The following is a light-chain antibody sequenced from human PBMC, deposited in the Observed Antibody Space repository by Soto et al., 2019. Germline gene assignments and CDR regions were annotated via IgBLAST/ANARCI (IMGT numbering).Light chain of an antibody. CDR1: QSLLYSSNNKNY. Sequence: DIVMTQSPDSLAVSLGERATINCKSSQSLLYSSNNKNYLAWYQQKPGQPPKLLIYWASARESGVPDRFSGSGSGTDFTLTISSLQAEDVAVYYCQQHYSTPSLTFGGGTKVDIK. J-gene: IGKJ4*01. CDR2: WAS. V-gene: IGKV4-1*01. CDR3: QQHYSTPSLT.